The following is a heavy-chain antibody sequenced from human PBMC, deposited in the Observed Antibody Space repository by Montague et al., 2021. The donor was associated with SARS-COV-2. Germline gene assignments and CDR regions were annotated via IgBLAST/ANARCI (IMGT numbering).Heavy chain of an antibody. CDR1: GGSFSNYY. CDR3: ARGRRPVVAPGTGPAGRAFDI. CDR2: VNQSGTT. J-gene: IGHJ3*02. V-gene: IGHV4-34*01. D-gene: IGHD2-15*01. Sequence: SETLSLTCAISGGSFSNYYWSWIRQPPGKGLEWIGEVNQSGTTIYNPSVQSGVTISEDTSKNQLYLRLNSVTAADTAVYYCARGRRPVVAPGTGPAGRAFDIWGQGTMATVSS.